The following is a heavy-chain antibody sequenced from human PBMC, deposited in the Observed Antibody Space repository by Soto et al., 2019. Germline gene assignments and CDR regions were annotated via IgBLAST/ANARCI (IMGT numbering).Heavy chain of an antibody. J-gene: IGHJ5*02. D-gene: IGHD3-22*01. V-gene: IGHV1-2*02. Sequence: ASVKVSCKASGYTFTGYYMHCVRQAPGQGLEWMGWINPNSGGTNYAQKFQGRVTMTRDTSISTAYMELSRLRSDDTAVYYCARARDYYDSSGYYPNWFDPWGQGTLVTVSS. CDR2: INPNSGGT. CDR1: GYTFTGYY. CDR3: ARARDYYDSSGYYPNWFDP.